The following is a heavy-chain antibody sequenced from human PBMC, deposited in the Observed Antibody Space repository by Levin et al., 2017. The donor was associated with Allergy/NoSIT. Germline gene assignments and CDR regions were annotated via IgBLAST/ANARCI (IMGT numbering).Heavy chain of an antibody. CDR1: GYTFTGYY. CDR2: INPNSGGT. D-gene: IGHD6-19*01. V-gene: IGHV1-2*02. J-gene: IGHJ4*02. CDR3: ARDGARMAVAGRGNFY. Sequence: ASVKVSCKASGYTFTGYYMHWVRQAPGQGLEWMGWINPNSGGTNYAQKFQGRVTMTRDTSISTAYMELSRLRSDDTAVYYCARDGARMAVAGRGNFYWGQGTLVTVSS.